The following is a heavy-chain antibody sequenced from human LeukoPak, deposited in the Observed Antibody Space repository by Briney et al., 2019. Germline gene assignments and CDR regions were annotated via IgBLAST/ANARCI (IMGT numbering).Heavy chain of an antibody. V-gene: IGHV4-59*01. D-gene: IGHD4-17*01. CDR2: ISDSGTT. Sequence: NTSETLSLTCTVSGGSLSRYYWSWIRQPPGKGLEWFGYISDSGTTNYNPSLKSRVTISIDTSKKQFSLKLSSVTAADTAVYYCTRDTGTTGEVKFDPWGQGTLVTVSS. CDR3: TRDTGTTGEVKFDP. CDR1: GGSLSRYY. J-gene: IGHJ5*02.